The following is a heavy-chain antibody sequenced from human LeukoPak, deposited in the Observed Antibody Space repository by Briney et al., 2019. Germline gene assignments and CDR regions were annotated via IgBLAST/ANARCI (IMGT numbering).Heavy chain of an antibody. CDR2: IGDAGT. D-gene: IGHD1-26*01. J-gene: IGHJ3*01. CDR1: GFTFNDFA. CDR3: AKKLGPYDV. V-gene: IGHV3-23*01. Sequence: PGRCLRLSCAASGFTFNDFAMTWVRQAPGKGLEWVSSIGDAGTYYADSVKGRFTISRDNSKNMLYLQLNSLRAGDTAIYYCAKKLGPYDVRGQGTMVTVSS.